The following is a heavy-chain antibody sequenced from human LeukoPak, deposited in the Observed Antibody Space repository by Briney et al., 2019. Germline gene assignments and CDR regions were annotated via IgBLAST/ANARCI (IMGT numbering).Heavy chain of an antibody. J-gene: IGHJ5*02. CDR2: INHSGST. V-gene: IGHV4-34*01. Sequence: SETLSLTCAVYGGSFSGYYWSWIRQPPGKGLEWIGEINHSGSTNYNPSLKSRVTLSVDTSKNQFSLKLSSVTAADMAVYYCATRPFWSGYYAWGQGTLVTVSS. D-gene: IGHD3-3*01. CDR1: GGSFSGYY. CDR3: ATRPFWSGYYA.